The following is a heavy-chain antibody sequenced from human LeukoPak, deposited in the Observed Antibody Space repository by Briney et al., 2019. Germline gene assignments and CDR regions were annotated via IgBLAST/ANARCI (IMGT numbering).Heavy chain of an antibody. CDR1: GFSVISNS. D-gene: IGHD3-3*01. V-gene: IGHV3-53*04. CDR2: ISSGGDT. J-gene: IGHJ6*02. Sequence: PGGSLRLSCAASGFSVISNSMSWVRQAPGKGLQWVSTISSGGDTYYADFVKGRFTISRHNPKNTLFLQMNSLRDEDTAVYYCAREAYYDFWSGYRGPYYYGMDVWGQGTTVTVSS. CDR3: AREAYYDFWSGYRGPYYYGMDV.